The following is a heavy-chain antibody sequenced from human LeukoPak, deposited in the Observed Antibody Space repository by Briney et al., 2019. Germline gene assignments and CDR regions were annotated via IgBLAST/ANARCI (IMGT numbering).Heavy chain of an antibody. CDR3: VLFNYRGNSGDF. CDR2: ISFNENDK. D-gene: IGHD4-23*01. Sequence: GGSLRLSCEAAGFTFRSYAINWVRQAPGKGLEWIAVISFNENDKYYAGPVKGRFTLSRDNSKNTVFVQMNSLRTEDTAVYYCVLFNYRGNSGDFWGQGTLVTVSS. CDR1: GFTFRSYA. V-gene: IGHV3-30*01. J-gene: IGHJ4*02.